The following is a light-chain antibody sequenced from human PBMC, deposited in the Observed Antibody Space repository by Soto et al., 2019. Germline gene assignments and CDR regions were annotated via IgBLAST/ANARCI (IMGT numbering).Light chain of an antibody. J-gene: IGKJ4*01. Sequence: EIVSNQYPCTLSLSPGERATLSCRASQSVSNNYLAWCQQKPGQAPRLLIYGASNRATGIPDRFSGSGSGTDFTLTISRLEHEHFAAYLCQKSYNRLLTSGPGTKVENK. CDR3: QKSYNRLLT. CDR1: QSVSNNY. V-gene: IGKV3-20*01. CDR2: GAS.